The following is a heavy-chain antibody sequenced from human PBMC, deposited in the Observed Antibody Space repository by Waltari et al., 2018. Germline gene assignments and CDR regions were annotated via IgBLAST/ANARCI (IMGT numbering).Heavy chain of an antibody. CDR3: ARAWIAAAGLGFDP. V-gene: IGHV3-30*07. CDR2: ISYDGSNK. Sequence: QVQLVESGGGVVQPGRSLRLSCAASGFTFSSYAMHWVRQAPGKGLEWVAVISYDGSNKSYADPVKGRFTISRDNAKNSLYLQMNSLRAEDTAVYYCARAWIAAAGLGFDPWGQGTLVTVSS. D-gene: IGHD6-13*01. J-gene: IGHJ5*02. CDR1: GFTFSSYA.